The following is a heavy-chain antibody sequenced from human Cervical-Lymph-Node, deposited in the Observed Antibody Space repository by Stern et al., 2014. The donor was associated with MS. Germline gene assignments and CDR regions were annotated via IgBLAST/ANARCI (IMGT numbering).Heavy chain of an antibody. CDR2: VYYSGIT. CDR3: ARGVTAVTNYVPNWCFDL. D-gene: IGHD4-11*01. V-gene: IGHV4-39*02. Sequence: QLQLQESGPGLVKPSETLSLTCTVSGGSITNRDYWGWIRQSPGKGLEWIGSVYYSGITYYRPSLKSRATISIVTSKNHLSLNLTSETATDTAVYFCARGVTAVTNYVPNWCFDLWGRGTLVTISS. CDR1: GGSITNRDY. J-gene: IGHJ2*01.